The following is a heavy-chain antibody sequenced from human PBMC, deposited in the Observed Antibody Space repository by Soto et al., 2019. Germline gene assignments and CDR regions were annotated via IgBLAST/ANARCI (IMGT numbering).Heavy chain of an antibody. J-gene: IGHJ4*02. CDR3: ARDEGDYGGNSIDY. CDR1: GFTFSSYA. D-gene: IGHD4-17*01. CDR2: ISYDGSNK. Sequence: GSLRLSCAASGFTFSSYAMHWVRQAPGKGLEWVAVISYDGSNKYNADSVKGRFTISRDNSKNTLYLQMNSLRAEDTAVYYCARDEGDYGGNSIDYWGQGTLVTVSS. V-gene: IGHV3-30-3*01.